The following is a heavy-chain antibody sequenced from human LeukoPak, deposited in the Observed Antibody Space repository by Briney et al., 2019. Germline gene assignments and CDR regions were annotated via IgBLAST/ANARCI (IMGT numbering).Heavy chain of an antibody. D-gene: IGHD2-15*01. CDR1: GCSISDNY. Sequence: PSETLSLTCTVSGCSISDNYWSWIRQPPGKGVEWIGYAYSSGHTNYTSSLKSRVTMSLDTSKSQFSLRLSSVTAADTAVYFCARQPFATPFDYWGPGTLVTVSS. CDR2: AYSSGHT. J-gene: IGHJ4*02. CDR3: ARQPFATPFDY. V-gene: IGHV4-59*08.